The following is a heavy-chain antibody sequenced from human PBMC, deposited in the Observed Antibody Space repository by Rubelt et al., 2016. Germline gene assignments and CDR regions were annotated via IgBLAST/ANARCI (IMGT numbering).Heavy chain of an antibody. J-gene: IGHJ6*02. D-gene: IGHD5-18*01. CDR3: ARLDTNYYYGMDV. CDR1: A. V-gene: IGHV3-30*04. Sequence: AMHWVRRAPGKGLEWVAVISYDGSNKYYADSVKGRFTISRDNSKNTLSLQMNSLRAEDTAVYYCARLDTNYYYGMDVWGQGTTVTVSS. CDR2: ISYDGSNK.